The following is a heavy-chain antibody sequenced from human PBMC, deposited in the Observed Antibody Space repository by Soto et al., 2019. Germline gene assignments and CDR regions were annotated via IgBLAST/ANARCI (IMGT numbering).Heavy chain of an antibody. J-gene: IGHJ4*02. CDR2: MDYSGST. Sequence: SETLSLTCTVSGGSIGASSYYWGWIRQPPGKGLEWIGSMDYSGSTYYNPSLKSRVTISVDTSKNQFSLKVRSVTAADTAVYYCARDPPHSYGVYYFDYWGQGTPVTVSS. CDR3: ARDPPHSYGVYYFDY. CDR1: GGSIGASSYY. D-gene: IGHD5-18*01. V-gene: IGHV4-39*07.